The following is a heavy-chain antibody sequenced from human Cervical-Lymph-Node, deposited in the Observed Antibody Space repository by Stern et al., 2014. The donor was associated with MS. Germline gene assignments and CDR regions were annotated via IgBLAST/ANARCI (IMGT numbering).Heavy chain of an antibody. CDR2: ISGTTSST. CDR3: ATVRYCTNGACVRTPSFAH. Sequence: EVQLVESGGGLVQPGGSLRLSCATSGFIFNNYAMSWVRQAPGKGLEWVSSISGTTSSTYYADSVKGRFTISRDNSKNTLYLQMPSLRVEDTAVFYCATVRYCTNGACVRTPSFAHWGQGTQVTVSP. CDR1: GFIFNNYA. J-gene: IGHJ4*02. D-gene: IGHD2-8*01. V-gene: IGHV3-23*04.